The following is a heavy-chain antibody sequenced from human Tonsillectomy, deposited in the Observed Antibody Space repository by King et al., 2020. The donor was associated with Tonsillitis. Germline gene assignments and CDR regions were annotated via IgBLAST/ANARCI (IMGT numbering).Heavy chain of an antibody. J-gene: IGHJ4*02. CDR2: INSDGSST. CDR1: GFTFSSYW. CDR3: ASGVDFWSGYYTLDY. Sequence: VQLVESGGGLVQPGGSLRLSCAASGFTFSSYWMHWVRQAPGKGLVWVSHINSDGSSTTYADSVKGRFTISRDNAKNTLYLQMNSLRAEDTAVYYCASGVDFWSGYYTLDYWGQGTLVTVSS. D-gene: IGHD3-3*01. V-gene: IGHV3-74*01.